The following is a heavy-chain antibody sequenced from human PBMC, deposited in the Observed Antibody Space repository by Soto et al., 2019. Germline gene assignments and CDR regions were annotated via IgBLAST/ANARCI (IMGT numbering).Heavy chain of an antibody. CDR1: GFSVATTCLC. J-gene: IGHJ4*03. CDR3: ANIDYTDY. D-gene: IGHD4-4*01. V-gene: IGHV2-5*01. CDR2: IYWNDDK. Sequence: SGPTLGNPTATFTLTCTFSGFSVATTCLCVGWVRQPPGNALEFLAVIYWNDDKRYSPSLRNRLTITKDASRNQVVRKMTDMENVDTATYYCANIDYTDY.